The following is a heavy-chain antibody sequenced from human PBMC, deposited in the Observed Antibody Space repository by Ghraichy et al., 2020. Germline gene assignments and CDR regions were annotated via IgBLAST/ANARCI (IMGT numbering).Heavy chain of an antibody. Sequence: SETLSLTCAVYGGSFSGYYWSWIRQPPGKGLEWIGEINHSGSTNYNPSLKSRVTISVDTSKNQFSLKLSSVTAADTAVYYCARGRSGGYWGQGTLVTVSS. CDR1: GGSFSGYY. CDR2: INHSGST. J-gene: IGHJ4*02. V-gene: IGHV4-34*01. CDR3: ARGRSGGY. D-gene: IGHD3-10*01.